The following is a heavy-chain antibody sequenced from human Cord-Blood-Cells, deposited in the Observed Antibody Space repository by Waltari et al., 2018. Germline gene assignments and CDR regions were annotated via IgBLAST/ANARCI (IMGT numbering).Heavy chain of an antibody. J-gene: IGHJ4*02. CDR1: GGSLSSSSYH. CDR3: ARPLVYCGGDCYSDY. Sequence: QLQLQESGPGLVKPSETLSLTCTVPGGSLSSSSYHWGWNRQPPGKGLEWIGSIYYSGSTYYNPSLKSRVTISVDTSKNQFSLKLSSVTAADTAVYYCARPLVYCGGDCYSDYWGQGTLVTVSS. V-gene: IGHV4-39*01. D-gene: IGHD2-21*02. CDR2: IYYSGST.